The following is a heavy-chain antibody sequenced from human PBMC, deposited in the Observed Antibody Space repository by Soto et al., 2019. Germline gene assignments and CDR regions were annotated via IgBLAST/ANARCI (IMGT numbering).Heavy chain of an antibody. Sequence: QVQLVQSGAEVKKPGSSVKVSCKASGGTFSSYTISWVRQAPGQGLEWMGRIIPILGIANDAQKFQGRVTITADKSTSTAYMELSSLRSEDTAVYYCARGSSSSYYDYYYMDVWGKGPTVTVSS. CDR2: IIPILGIA. V-gene: IGHV1-69*02. J-gene: IGHJ6*03. CDR3: ARGSSSSYYDYYYMDV. CDR1: GGTFSSYT. D-gene: IGHD6-6*01.